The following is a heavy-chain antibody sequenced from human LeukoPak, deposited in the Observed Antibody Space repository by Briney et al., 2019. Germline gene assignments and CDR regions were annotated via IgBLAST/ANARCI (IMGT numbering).Heavy chain of an antibody. Sequence: KPSETLSLTCAVYGGSFRGYYWSWIRQPPGKGLEWIGEINHSGSTNYNPSLKSRVTISVDTSKNQFSLKLSSVTAADTAVYYCAISTYYYDSSGYYYDYYYGMDVRGQGPRSPSP. D-gene: IGHD3-22*01. CDR1: GGSFRGYY. V-gene: IGHV4-34*01. CDR2: INHSGST. J-gene: IGHJ6*02. CDR3: AISTYYYDSSGYYYDYYYGMDV.